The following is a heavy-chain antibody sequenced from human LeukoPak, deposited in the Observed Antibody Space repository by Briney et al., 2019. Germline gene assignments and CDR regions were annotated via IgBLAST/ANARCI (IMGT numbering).Heavy chain of an antibody. D-gene: IGHD1-26*01. CDR2: IYYSGST. V-gene: IGHV4-59*01. Sequence: SETLSLTCTVSGGSISSYYWSWIRQPPGKGLEWIGYIYYSGSTNYNPSLKSRVTISVDTSKNQFSLKLSSVTAADTAVYYCARVGWELLDYYYYYMDVRGKGTTVTISS. CDR1: GGSISSYY. CDR3: ARVGWELLDYYYYYMDV. J-gene: IGHJ6*03.